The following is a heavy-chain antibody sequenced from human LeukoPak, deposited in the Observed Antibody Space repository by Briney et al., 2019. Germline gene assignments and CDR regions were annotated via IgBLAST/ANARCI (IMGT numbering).Heavy chain of an antibody. CDR2: IYCSGST. D-gene: IGHD6-13*01. Sequence: SETLSLTCTVSGGPISRSTYYWGWIRQPPGKGLEWIGSIYCSGSTYYNPSLKSRVTISVDTSKNQFSLKLSSVTAADTAVYYCASIAAAGNEWGQGTLVTVSS. V-gene: IGHV4-39*01. CDR3: ASIAAAGNE. J-gene: IGHJ4*02. CDR1: GGPISRSTYY.